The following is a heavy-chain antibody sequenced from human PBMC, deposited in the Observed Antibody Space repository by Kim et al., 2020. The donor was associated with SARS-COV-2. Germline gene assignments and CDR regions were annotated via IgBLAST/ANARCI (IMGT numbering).Heavy chain of an antibody. CDR3: AGVFRGMDV. J-gene: IGHJ6*02. D-gene: IGHD3-10*02. V-gene: IGHV4-59*01. CDR2: SGST. Sequence: SGSTNYNPALKGRVTISVDTSKNQFSLKLSSMTAADTAVYYCAGVFRGMDVWGQGTTVIVSS.